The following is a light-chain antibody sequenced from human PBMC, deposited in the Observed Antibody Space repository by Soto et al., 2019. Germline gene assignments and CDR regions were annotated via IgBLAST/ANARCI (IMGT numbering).Light chain of an antibody. Sequence: EIMMTQSPATLSVSPGERATLSCRASQSVSINLAWYQQKPGQAPRLLISGASTRATGIPARFSGSGSGTEFTLTISSLQSEDFAVYYCQQYNNWPRTLGQGTKVDIK. CDR2: GAS. CDR3: QQYNNWPRT. V-gene: IGKV3D-15*01. J-gene: IGKJ1*01. CDR1: QSVSIN.